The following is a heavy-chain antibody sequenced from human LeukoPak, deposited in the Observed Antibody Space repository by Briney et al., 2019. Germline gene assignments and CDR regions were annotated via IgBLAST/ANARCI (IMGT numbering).Heavy chain of an antibody. CDR3: ARLEAVYAPFDY. CDR2: IFYSGST. Sequence: PSETLSLTCTVSGVSISSSTYYWGWVRQPPGKGLGWIGSIFYSGSTYYNPSLKSRVTISVDTSKNQFSLKLSSVTAADTAVYYCARLEAVYAPFDYWGQGTLVTVSS. V-gene: IGHV4-39*01. CDR1: GVSISSSTYY. D-gene: IGHD2-8*01. J-gene: IGHJ4*02.